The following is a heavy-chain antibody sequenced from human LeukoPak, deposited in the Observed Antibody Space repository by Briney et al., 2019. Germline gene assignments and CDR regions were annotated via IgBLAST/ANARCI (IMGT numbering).Heavy chain of an antibody. J-gene: IGHJ4*02. Sequence: PGGSLRLSCAASGFTVSSNYMSWVRQAPGKGLEWVSVIYSGGSTYYADSVKGRFTISRDNSKNTLYLQMNSLRAEDTAVYYCARDEDYYDSSGYSGYWGQGTLVTVSS. CDR3: ARDEDYYDSSGYSGY. V-gene: IGHV3-66*01. CDR2: IYSGGST. D-gene: IGHD3-22*01. CDR1: GFTVSSNY.